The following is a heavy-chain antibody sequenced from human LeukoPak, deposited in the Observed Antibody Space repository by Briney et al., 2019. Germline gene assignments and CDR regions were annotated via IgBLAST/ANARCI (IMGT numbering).Heavy chain of an antibody. CDR1: GFTFSSYS. J-gene: IGHJ4*02. V-gene: IGHV3-48*01. CDR2: ISGTSSPT. Sequence: GSLRLSCAASGFTFSSYSMNWVRQAPGKGLEWVSYISGTSSPTYYADSVKGRFTISRDNSNSTVSLQMNSLRVDDTAVYYCARASWGYDFDCWGQGTLVTVSS. D-gene: IGHD7-27*01. CDR3: ARASWGYDFDC.